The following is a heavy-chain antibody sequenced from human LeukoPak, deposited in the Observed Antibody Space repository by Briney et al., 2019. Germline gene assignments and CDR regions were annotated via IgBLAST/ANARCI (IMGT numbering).Heavy chain of an antibody. V-gene: IGHV4-59*08. CDR2: IYYSGST. CDR3: ASAVYSSAFDY. CDR1: GGSISSYY. Sequence: SETLSLTCTVSGGSISSYYWSWIRQPPGKGLEWNGYIYYSGSTNYNPSLKSRVTISVDTSKNQFSLKLSSVTAADTAVYYCASAVYSSAFDYWGQGTLVTVSS. D-gene: IGHD6-25*01. J-gene: IGHJ4*02.